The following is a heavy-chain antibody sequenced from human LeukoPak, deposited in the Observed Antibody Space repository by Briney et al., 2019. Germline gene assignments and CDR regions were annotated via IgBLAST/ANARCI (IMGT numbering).Heavy chain of an antibody. J-gene: IGHJ2*01. Sequence: SETLSLTCTVSGGSISSFYWSWIRQPPGKGLEWIGYFYYRGSSNYNPSLQSRVTISVDTSKNQFSLKLSSVTAADTAVYYCSGSGDYWYFDLWGRGALVTVS. CDR3: SGSGDYWYFDL. D-gene: IGHD3-10*01. CDR2: FYYRGSS. V-gene: IGHV4-59*08. CDR1: GGSISSFY.